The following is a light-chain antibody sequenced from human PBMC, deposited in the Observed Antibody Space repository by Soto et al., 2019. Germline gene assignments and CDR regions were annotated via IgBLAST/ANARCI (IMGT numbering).Light chain of an antibody. J-gene: IGLJ3*02. Sequence: QSALTQPASVSGSPGQSITISCTGTNSDVGAYKYVSWFQHHPGKAPKVIIYDVNSRPSGVSNRFSGSKSGSTASLTISGLQADDEADYYCISYGTDSTWVLGGGTKLTVL. CDR3: ISYGTDSTWV. V-gene: IGLV2-14*03. CDR2: DVN. CDR1: NSDVGAYKY.